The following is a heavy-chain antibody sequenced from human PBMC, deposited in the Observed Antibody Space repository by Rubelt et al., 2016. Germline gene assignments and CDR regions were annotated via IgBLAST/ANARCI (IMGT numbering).Heavy chain of an antibody. V-gene: IGHV3-7*01. CDR3: ARDFKYCTKADCPFDS. D-gene: IGHD2-8*01. J-gene: IGHJ3*02. CDR1: GGSISSSNYY. Sequence: LQLQESGPGLVKPSETLSLICTVSGGSISSSNYYWGWIRQPPGKELEWVAKIKQDGTEKYYVYSVKGRFTITIHNAKNSMFLQMKSLKAEDAAVYYCARDFKYCTKADCPFDSWGQGTVVTVSS. CDR2: IKQDGTEK.